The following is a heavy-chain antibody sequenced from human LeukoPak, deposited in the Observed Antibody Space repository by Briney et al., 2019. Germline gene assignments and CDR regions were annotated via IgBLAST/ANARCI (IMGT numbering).Heavy chain of an antibody. Sequence: GGSLRLSCAASGFTFGNYPMSWVRQAPGKGLEWVSAVSANGISTLYADSVKGRFTISRDNPMNTLYLQMSSLRAEDTAVYYCAKDRGYTTGRDFDYWGQGALVTVSS. J-gene: IGHJ4*02. CDR2: VSANGIST. CDR3: AKDRGYTTGRDFDY. V-gene: IGHV3-23*01. CDR1: GFTFGNYP. D-gene: IGHD3-10*01.